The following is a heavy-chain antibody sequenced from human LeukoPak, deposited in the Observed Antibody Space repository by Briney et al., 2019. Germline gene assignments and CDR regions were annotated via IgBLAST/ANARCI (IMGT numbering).Heavy chain of an antibody. CDR2: INWNGGMT. Sequence: GGSLRLSCAASGFTFDDYGMSWVRQGPGKGLEWVSGINWNGGMTAYADSVKGRFTISRDNAKNSLYLQMNSLRAEDTALYHCARGRGGTSGYYPFYFDYWGQGALVMVSS. D-gene: IGHD3-3*01. CDR3: ARGRGGTSGYYPFYFDY. CDR1: GFTFDDYG. V-gene: IGHV3-20*01. J-gene: IGHJ4*02.